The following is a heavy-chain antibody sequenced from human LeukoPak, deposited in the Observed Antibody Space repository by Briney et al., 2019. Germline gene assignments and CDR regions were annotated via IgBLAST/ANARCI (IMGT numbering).Heavy chain of an antibody. D-gene: IGHD3-10*01. CDR3: AKDAVLGSWRDPYYFDY. J-gene: IGHJ4*02. CDR1: GGTFSSYA. CDR2: IIPIFGTA. V-gene: IGHV1-69*05. Sequence: RASVKVSCKASGGTFSSYAISWVRQAPGQGLEWMGGIIPIFGTANYAQKFQGRVTITTDESTSTAYMELSSLRSEDTAVYYCAKDAVLGSWRDPYYFDYWGRGTLVTVSS.